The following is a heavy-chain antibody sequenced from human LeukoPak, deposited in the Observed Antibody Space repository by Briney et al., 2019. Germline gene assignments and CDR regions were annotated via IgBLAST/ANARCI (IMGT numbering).Heavy chain of an antibody. CDR2: IYYNGST. CDR3: ARSKTPYDFWSGYFDY. V-gene: IGHV4-59*08. D-gene: IGHD3-3*01. J-gene: IGHJ4*02. Sequence: SETLSLTCTVSGGSISSYYWSWIRQPPVKGLEWIGYIYYNGSTNYNPSLKSRITISVDMSMTQFSLKLSSVTAADTAVYYCARSKTPYDFWSGYFDYWGQGTLVTVSS. CDR1: GGSISSYY.